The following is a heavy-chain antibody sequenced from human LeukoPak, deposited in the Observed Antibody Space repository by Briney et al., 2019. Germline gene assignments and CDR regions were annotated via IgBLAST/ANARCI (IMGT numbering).Heavy chain of an antibody. CDR2: IVVGSGNT. V-gene: IGHV1-58*01. Sequence: AASVKVSCKASGFTFTSSAVQWVRQARGQRLEWIGWIVVGSGNTNYAQKFQERVTITRDMSTSTAYMELSSLRSEDTAVYYCAADGNGGYDFWSGYYYYYMDVWGKGTTVTVSS. CDR3: AADGNGGYDFWSGYYYYYMDV. J-gene: IGHJ6*03. D-gene: IGHD3-3*01. CDR1: GFTFTSSA.